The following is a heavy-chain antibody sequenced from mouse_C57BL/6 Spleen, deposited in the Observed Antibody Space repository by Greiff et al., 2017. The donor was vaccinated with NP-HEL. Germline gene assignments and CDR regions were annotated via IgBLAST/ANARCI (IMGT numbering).Heavy chain of an antibody. CDR1: GYTFTSYT. CDR2: INPSSGYT. CDR3: ARSGDYDVYFDY. J-gene: IGHJ2*01. Sequence: VQLQQSGAELARPGASVKMSCKASGYTFTSYTMHWVKQRPGQGLEWIGYINPSSGYTKYNQKFKDKATLTADKSSSTAYMQLSSLTSEDSAGYYCARSGDYDVYFDYWGQGTTLTDSS. D-gene: IGHD2-4*01. V-gene: IGHV1-4*01.